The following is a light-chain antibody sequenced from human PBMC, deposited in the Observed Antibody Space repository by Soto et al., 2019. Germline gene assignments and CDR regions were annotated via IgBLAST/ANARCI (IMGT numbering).Light chain of an antibody. CDR1: QSISSR. CDR3: QQYNTYWT. Sequence: DIPMTQSPSTLSASVGDRVTITCRASQSISSRLAWYQQKPGKAPKVLIYAASSLESGVPSRFSGSGSGTEFTLTITSLQPDDFATYYCQQYNTYWTFGQGTKVEIK. V-gene: IGKV1-5*01. CDR2: AAS. J-gene: IGKJ1*01.